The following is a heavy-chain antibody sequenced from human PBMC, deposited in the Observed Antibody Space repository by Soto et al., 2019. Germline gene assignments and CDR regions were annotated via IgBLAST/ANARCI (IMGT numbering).Heavy chain of an antibody. V-gene: IGHV4-34*01. J-gene: IGHJ3*02. CDR2: INHSGST. Sequence: PSETLSLTCAVYGGSFSGYYWSWIRQPPGKGLEWIGEINHSGSTNYNPSLKSRVTISVDTSKNQFSLKLSSVTAADTAVYYCARDHRDYGDYAGGDAFDIWGQGTMVTVSS. CDR3: ARDHRDYGDYAGGDAFDI. D-gene: IGHD4-17*01. CDR1: GGSFSGYY.